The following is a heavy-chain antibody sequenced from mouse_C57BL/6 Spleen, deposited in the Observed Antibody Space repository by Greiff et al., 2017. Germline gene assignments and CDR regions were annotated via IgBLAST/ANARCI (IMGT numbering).Heavy chain of an antibody. CDR1: GFSLSTFGMG. CDR3: ARITAYGSSYAMDY. J-gene: IGHJ4*01. CDR2: IWWDDDK. D-gene: IGHD1-1*01. V-gene: IGHV8-8*01. Sequence: QVTLKVCGPGILQPSQTLSLTCSFSGFSLSTFGMGVGWIRRPSGKGLEWLAHIWWDDDKYYNPALKSRLTISKDTSKNQVFLKIANVDTADTATYYCARITAYGSSYAMDYWGQGTSVTVSS.